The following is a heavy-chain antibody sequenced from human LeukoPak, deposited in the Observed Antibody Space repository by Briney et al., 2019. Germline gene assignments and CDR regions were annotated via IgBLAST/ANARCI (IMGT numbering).Heavy chain of an antibody. D-gene: IGHD2-2*01. CDR1: GFTFFNYG. CDR3: AGNIVVVPAASIFPLFDY. J-gene: IGHJ4*02. V-gene: IGHV3-23*01. Sequence: GGSLRLSCAASGFTFFNYGMTWVRQAPGKGLEWVSAISGSGGSTYYADSVKGRFTISRDNSKNTLYLQMISLRAEDAAVYYCAGNIVVVPAASIFPLFDYWGQGTLVTVSS. CDR2: ISGSGGST.